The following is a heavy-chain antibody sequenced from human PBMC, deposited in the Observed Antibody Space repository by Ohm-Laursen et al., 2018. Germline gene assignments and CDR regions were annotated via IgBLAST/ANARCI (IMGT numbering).Heavy chain of an antibody. V-gene: IGHV3-23*01. CDR1: GFTFNGYA. J-gene: IGHJ5*01. CDR3: AKGRSGGTGHGNWFES. CDR2: ATGSGRST. Sequence: SLRLSCAASGFTFNGYAMSWVRQGPEKGLEWVSVATGSGRSTYYTDSVKGRFSISRDNSKNTLYLQMNSLRVEDTAVYYCAKGRSGGTGHGNWFESWGQGALVIVSS. D-gene: IGHD3-10*01.